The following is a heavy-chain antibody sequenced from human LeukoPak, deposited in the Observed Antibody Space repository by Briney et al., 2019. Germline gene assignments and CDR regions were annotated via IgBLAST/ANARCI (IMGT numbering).Heavy chain of an antibody. J-gene: IGHJ1*01. CDR2: VFRSGNT. CDR3: ARQVGATLSYFHL. V-gene: IGHV4-38-2*02. D-gene: IGHD1-26*01. Sequence: ETLSLTCTVSNYSISDGYYWAWVRQTPGKGLEWIWIVFRSGNTYNHPSLRGRISISVDTSRNQFSLKLHSVTVADAAVYYCARQVGATLSYFHLWGQGTLVTVS. CDR1: NYSISDGYY.